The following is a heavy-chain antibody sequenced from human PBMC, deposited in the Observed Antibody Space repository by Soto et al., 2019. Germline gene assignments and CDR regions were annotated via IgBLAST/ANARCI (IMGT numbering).Heavy chain of an antibody. CDR3: ARERRTLWFGETTDAFDI. V-gene: IGHV3-48*02. D-gene: IGHD3-10*01. Sequence: GGSLRLSCAASGFTLSSYSMNWVRQAPGKGLEWVSYISSSNSTIYYADSVKGRFTISRDNAKNSLYLQMNSLRDEDTAVYYCARERRTLWFGETTDAFDIWGQETMVSVSS. CDR1: GFTLSSYS. J-gene: IGHJ3*02. CDR2: ISSSNSTI.